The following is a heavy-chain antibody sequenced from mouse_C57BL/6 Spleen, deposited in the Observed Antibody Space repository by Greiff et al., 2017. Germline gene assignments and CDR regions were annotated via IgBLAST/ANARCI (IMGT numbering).Heavy chain of an antibody. CDR1: GFTFSDYY. V-gene: IGHV5-12*01. CDR3: ARNYYSNYWYIDV. Sequence: EVQLVESGGGLVQPGGSLKLSCAASGFTFSDYYMYWVRQTPEKRLEWVAYISNGGGSTYYPDTVKGRFTISRDNAKNTLYLQMTRLKSEDTAMYYCARNYYSNYWYIDVWGTGATVTVSS. J-gene: IGHJ1*03. D-gene: IGHD2-5*01. CDR2: ISNGGGST.